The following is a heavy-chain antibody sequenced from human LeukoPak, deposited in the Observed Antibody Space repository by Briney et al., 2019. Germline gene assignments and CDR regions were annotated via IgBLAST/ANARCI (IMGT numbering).Heavy chain of an antibody. CDR2: IYYSGST. Sequence: SETLSLTCTVSGGSISSSTYYWGWIRQPPGKGLEWIGSIYYSGSTYYNPSLKSRVTISVDTSKNQFSLKLTSVTAADTAVYYCARDEPVYSGIQEEGGWFDPWGQGTLVTVSS. D-gene: IGHD1-26*01. CDR3: ARDEPVYSGIQEEGGWFDP. J-gene: IGHJ5*02. CDR1: GGSISSSTYY. V-gene: IGHV4-39*07.